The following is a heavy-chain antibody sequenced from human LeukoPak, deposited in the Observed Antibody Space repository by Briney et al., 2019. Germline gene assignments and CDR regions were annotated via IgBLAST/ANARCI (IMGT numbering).Heavy chain of an antibody. Sequence: PGGSLRLSCAASGFTFSSYGMHWVRQAPGKGLEWVAVISYDGSNKYYADSVKGRFTISRDNSKNTLYLQMNSLRAEDTAVYYCAKQGCSGGSCYLRSGMDVWGQGTTVTVSS. CDR1: GFTFSSYG. V-gene: IGHV3-30*18. J-gene: IGHJ6*02. CDR3: AKQGCSGGSCYLRSGMDV. D-gene: IGHD2-15*01. CDR2: ISYDGSNK.